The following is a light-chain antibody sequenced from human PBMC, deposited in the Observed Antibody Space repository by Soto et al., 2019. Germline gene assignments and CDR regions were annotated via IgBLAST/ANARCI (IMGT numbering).Light chain of an antibody. CDR2: DVR. Sequence: QSALTQPASVSGSPGQSISISCTGTSSDIGTYDFVSWYQQSPGKAPKLMIYDVRNRPSGVSNRFSGSKSGNTASLTISGLQAEDEADYYCSSYTTSSTLYVFGTGTKVTVL. J-gene: IGLJ1*01. CDR1: SSDIGTYDF. CDR3: SSYTTSSTLYV. V-gene: IGLV2-14*01.